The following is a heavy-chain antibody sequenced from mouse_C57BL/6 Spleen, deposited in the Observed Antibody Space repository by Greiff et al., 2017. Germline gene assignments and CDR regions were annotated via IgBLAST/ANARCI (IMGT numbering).Heavy chain of an antibody. CDR2: INYDGSST. V-gene: IGHV5-16*01. Sequence: DVQLVESEGGLVQPGSSMKLSCTASGFTFSDYYMAWVRQVPEKGLEWVANINYDGSSTYYLDSLKSRFIISRDNAKNILYLQMSSLKSEDTATYYCARDSNYGVDYWGQGTSVTVSS. CDR3: ARDSNYGVDY. J-gene: IGHJ4*01. CDR1: GFTFSDYY. D-gene: IGHD2-5*01.